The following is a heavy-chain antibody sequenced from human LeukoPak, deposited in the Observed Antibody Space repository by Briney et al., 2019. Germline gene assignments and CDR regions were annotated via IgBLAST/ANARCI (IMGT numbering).Heavy chain of an antibody. CDR2: INHSGST. V-gene: IGHV4-34*01. CDR3: ARGEGYCSCTSCSAKYFQH. J-gene: IGHJ1*01. Sequence: KSSETLSLTCAVYGGSFSGYYWSWIRQPPGKGLEWIGEINHSGSTNYNPSLKSRVTISVDTSKNQFSLKLSSVTAADTAVYYCARGEGYCSCTSCSAKYFQHWGQGTLVTVSS. CDR1: GGSFSGYY. D-gene: IGHD2-2*01.